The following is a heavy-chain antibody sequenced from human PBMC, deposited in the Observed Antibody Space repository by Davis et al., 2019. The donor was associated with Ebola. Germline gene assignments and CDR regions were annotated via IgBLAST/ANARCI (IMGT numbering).Heavy chain of an antibody. CDR1: GFTFSSYA. J-gene: IGHJ6*03. CDR2: ISYDGSNK. V-gene: IGHV3-30-3*01. CDR3: ARDTYDFWSGYISYYYYYMDV. D-gene: IGHD3-3*01. Sequence: PGGSLRLSCAASGFTFSSYAMHWVRQAPGKGLEWVAFISYDGSNKYYADSVKGRFTISRDNSKNTLYLQMNSLRAEDTAVYYCARDTYDFWSGYISYYYYYMDVWGKGTTVTVSS.